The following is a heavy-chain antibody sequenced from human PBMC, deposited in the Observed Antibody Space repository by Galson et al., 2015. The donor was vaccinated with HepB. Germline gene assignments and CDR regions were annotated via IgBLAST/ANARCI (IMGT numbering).Heavy chain of an antibody. CDR1: GYTLTELS. CDR2: FDPEDGET. Sequence: SVKVSCKVSGYTLTELSMHWVRQAPGKGLEWMGGFDPEDGETIYAQKFQGRVTMTEDTSTDTADMELSSLRSKDTAVYYCATDRALFGGGDYWGQGTLVTVSS. D-gene: IGHD3-10*01. CDR3: ATDRALFGGGDY. V-gene: IGHV1-24*01. J-gene: IGHJ4*02.